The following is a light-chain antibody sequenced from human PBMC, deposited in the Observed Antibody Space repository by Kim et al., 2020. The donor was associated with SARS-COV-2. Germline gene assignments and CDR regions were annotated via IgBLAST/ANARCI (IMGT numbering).Light chain of an antibody. V-gene: IGLV3-19*01. J-gene: IGLJ2*01. Sequence: VALGQTVRITGQGDSLRSYYATWYQQKPGQAPILVICGKNNRPSGIPDRFSGSSSGNTASLTITGTQAGDEADYYCNSRDSNDNVVFGGGTQLTVL. CDR3: NSRDSNDNVV. CDR2: GKN. CDR1: SLRSYY.